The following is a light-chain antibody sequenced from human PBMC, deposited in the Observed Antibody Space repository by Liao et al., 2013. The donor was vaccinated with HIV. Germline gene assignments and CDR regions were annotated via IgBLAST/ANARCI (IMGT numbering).Light chain of an antibody. CDR1: RLGNKW. CDR3: QAWDNTYVV. Sequence: SYELTQPPSVSVSPGQTANITCSGQRLGNKWTSWYQQRPGQSPILVIYDDMKRPSGIPERFSASKSGHTATLTISGAQAMDEADYYCQAWDNTYVVFGGGTKLTVL. J-gene: IGLJ2*01. CDR2: DDM. V-gene: IGLV3-1*01.